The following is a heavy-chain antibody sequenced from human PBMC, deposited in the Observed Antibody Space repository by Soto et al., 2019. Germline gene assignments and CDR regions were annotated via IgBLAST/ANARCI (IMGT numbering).Heavy chain of an antibody. D-gene: IGHD1-1*01. CDR3: ARGRNLGGTYLDY. V-gene: IGHV4-34*01. CDR2: INHSGSP. Sequence: SETLSHTCAVYGGSFSGYYWTWIRQPPGKGLEWIGEINHSGSPNYNPSLKSRVTISVDTSKNQFSLKLSSVTAADTAVYYCARGRNLGGTYLDYWGQGTPVIVS. J-gene: IGHJ4*02. CDR1: GGSFSGYY.